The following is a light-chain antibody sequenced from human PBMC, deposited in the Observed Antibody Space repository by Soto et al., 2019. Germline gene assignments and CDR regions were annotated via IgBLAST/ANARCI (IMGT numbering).Light chain of an antibody. CDR1: SSDVGSYNL. CDR2: EVS. J-gene: IGLJ1*01. V-gene: IGLV2-23*02. CDR3: CSYAGSSTFEYV. Sequence: QSALTQPASVSGSPGHSITISCTGTSSDVGSYNLVSWHQQHPGKAPKLMIYEVSKRPSGVSNRFSGSKSGNTASLTISGLQAEDEADYYCCSYAGSSTFEYVFGTGTKVTVL.